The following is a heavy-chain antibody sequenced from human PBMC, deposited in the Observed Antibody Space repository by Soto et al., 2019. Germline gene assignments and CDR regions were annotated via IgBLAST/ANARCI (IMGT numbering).Heavy chain of an antibody. V-gene: IGHV4-34*01. D-gene: IGHD2-15*01. CDR3: ARGRNDCSGGSCYSRDYYYYYMDV. Sequence: TSETLSLTCAVYGGSFSGYYWSWIRQPPGKGLEWIGEINHSGSTNYNPSLKSRVTISVDTSKNQFSLKLSSVTAADTAVYYCARGRNDCSGGSCYSRDYYYYYMDVWGKGTTVTVSS. J-gene: IGHJ6*03. CDR2: INHSGST. CDR1: GGSFSGYY.